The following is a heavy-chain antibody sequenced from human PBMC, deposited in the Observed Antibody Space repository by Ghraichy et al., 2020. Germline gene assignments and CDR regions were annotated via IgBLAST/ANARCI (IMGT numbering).Heavy chain of an antibody. D-gene: IGHD6-6*01. CDR3: ARLGYGTSSGFAGFDI. CDR1: GGSIKSYY. J-gene: IGHJ3*02. V-gene: IGHV4-4*07. CDR2: VYSSGRAN. Sequence: SETLSLTCSVSGGSIKSYYWNWIRQPAGKGLEWIGRVYSSGRANNYNPSLQSRVTMSVDTSKNQTSLNLRSVTAADTAVYYCARLGYGTSSGFAGFDIWGQGTLVTVSS.